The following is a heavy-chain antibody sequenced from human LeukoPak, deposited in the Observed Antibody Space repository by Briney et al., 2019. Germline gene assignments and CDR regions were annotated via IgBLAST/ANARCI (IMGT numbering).Heavy chain of an antibody. D-gene: IGHD2-2*01. CDR1: GGTFSSYA. CDR3: ARDHRYCSSTSCFSTYNWFDP. J-gene: IGHJ5*02. Sequence: SVKVSCKASGGTFSSYAISWVRQAPGQGLEWMGRIIPILGIANYAQKFQGRVTITADKSTSTAYMELSSLRSEDTAVYYCARDHRYCSSTSCFSTYNWFDPWGQGTLVTVSS. CDR2: IIPILGIA. V-gene: IGHV1-69*04.